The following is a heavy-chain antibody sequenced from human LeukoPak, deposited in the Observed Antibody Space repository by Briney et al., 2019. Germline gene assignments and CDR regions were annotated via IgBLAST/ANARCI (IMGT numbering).Heavy chain of an antibody. CDR1: GFTFSSYE. D-gene: IGHD3-22*01. CDR3: ARDGYYYDSSGYYYRWFDP. Sequence: GGSLRLSCAASGFTFSSYEMSWVRQAPGKGLEWVSVIYSGGSTYYADSVKGRFTISRDNSKNTLYLQMNSLRAEDTAVYYCARDGYYYDSSGYYYRWFDPWGQGTLVTVSS. J-gene: IGHJ5*02. V-gene: IGHV3-53*01. CDR2: IYSGGST.